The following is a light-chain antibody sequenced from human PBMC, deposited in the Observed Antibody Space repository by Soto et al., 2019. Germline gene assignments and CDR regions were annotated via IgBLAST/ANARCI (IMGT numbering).Light chain of an antibody. Sequence: IQLTQSPSFLSASVGDRVTITCRASQAIGSSLAWYQQKPGKAPKLLIYVASTLLSGAPSRFSGSGSGTDFTLTISSLQPEDFATYFCQQLSLHPLTFGGGTKVQ. J-gene: IGKJ4*01. CDR3: QQLSLHPLT. CDR2: VAS. V-gene: IGKV1-9*01. CDR1: QAIGSS.